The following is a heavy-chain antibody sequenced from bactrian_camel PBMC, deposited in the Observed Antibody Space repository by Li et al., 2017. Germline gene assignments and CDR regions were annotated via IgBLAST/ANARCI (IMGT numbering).Heavy chain of an antibody. CDR3: AASYAASLDNGLDQREYGF. J-gene: IGHJ6*01. Sequence: HVQLVESGGGSVHAGDTLRLSCTVSGYSASSHQQGWFRQALGKEREAVAVIDYHGVTKYADSVKGRSTISRDNAKNTLYLQMNNLKPEDTGMYYCAASYAASLDNGLDQREYGFWGQGTQVTVS. V-gene: IGHV3S57*01. CDR2: IDYHGVT. CDR1: GYSASSHQ. D-gene: IGHD1*01.